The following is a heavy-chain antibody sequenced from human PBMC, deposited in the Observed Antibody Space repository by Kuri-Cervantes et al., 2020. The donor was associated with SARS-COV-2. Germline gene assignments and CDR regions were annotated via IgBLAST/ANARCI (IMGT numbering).Heavy chain of an antibody. CDR3: ARESPYCICGCCYSGAFEI. J-gene: IGHJ3*02. CDR2: LWYDGSNK. V-gene: IGHV3-33*01. Sequence: GESLKISYAASGFTFSSYGMHWVRQAPGKGLEWVTVLWYDGSNKYYADYVKRRFTISRDNSRNTLYLQMNSLRAGDTAVYYCARESPYCICGCCYSGAFEIWGQGTMVTVSS. CDR1: GFTFSSYG. D-gene: IGHD2-15*01.